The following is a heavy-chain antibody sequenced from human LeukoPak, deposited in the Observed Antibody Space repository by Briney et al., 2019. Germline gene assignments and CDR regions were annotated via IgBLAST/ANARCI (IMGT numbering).Heavy chain of an antibody. V-gene: IGHV1-18*01. CDR1: GYTFTSYG. D-gene: IGHD3-22*01. CDR2: ISAYNGNT. Sequence: ASVKVSCKASGYTFTSYGISWVRQAPGQGLEWMGWISAYNGNTNYAQKLQGRVTMTTDTSTSTAYMELSRLRSDDTAVYYCARGVDYYDSSGYLYYFDYWGQGTLVTVSS. CDR3: ARGVDYYDSSGYLYYFDY. J-gene: IGHJ4*02.